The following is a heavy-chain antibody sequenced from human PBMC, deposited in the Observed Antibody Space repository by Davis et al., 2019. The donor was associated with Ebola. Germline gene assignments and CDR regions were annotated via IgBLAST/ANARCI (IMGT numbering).Heavy chain of an antibody. CDR2: INHSGST. Sequence: GSLRLSCAASGFTFSSYWMSWVRQAPGKGLEWIGEINHSGSTNYNPPLKSRVTISVDTSKNQFSLKLSSVTAADTAVYYCARSRVVVIAMPYYYYYGMDVWGQGTTVTVSS. CDR3: ARSRVVVIAMPYYYYYGMDV. D-gene: IGHD2-21*01. V-gene: IGHV4-34*01. CDR1: GFTFSSYW. J-gene: IGHJ6*02.